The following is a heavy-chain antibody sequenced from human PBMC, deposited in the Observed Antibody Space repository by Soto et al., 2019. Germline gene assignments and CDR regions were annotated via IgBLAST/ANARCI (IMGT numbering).Heavy chain of an antibody. V-gene: IGHV3-21*01. CDR3: ARDRGYDAHDYYYNAMDV. J-gene: IGHJ6*02. CDR2: IRGFSPYT. CDR1: GFTFRTYT. D-gene: IGHD3-10*01. Sequence: EVQLVESGGGLVKPGGSLRLSCISSGFTFRTYTMNWVRQAPGKGLEWVSGIRGFSPYTFYAESVKGRFTISRDNAKHSLYLQRNSLRAEDTAVYYCARDRGYDAHDYYYNAMDVWGQGTTVTVSS.